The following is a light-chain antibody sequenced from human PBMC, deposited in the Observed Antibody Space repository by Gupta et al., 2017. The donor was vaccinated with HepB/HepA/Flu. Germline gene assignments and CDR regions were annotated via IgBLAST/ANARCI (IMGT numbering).Light chain of an antibody. CDR2: KNN. CDR3: ATWDVTLSGLWV. Sequence: QFMLTQPPSASGTPGQKVNMSCSGNSNNIGSNYVYWYQHVPGTTPKLVIFKNNQRPSGVPDRFSGAKSGTSASLAISGLRSDDEADYYCATWDVTLSGLWVFGGGTKLTVL. CDR1: SNNIGSNY. J-gene: IGLJ3*02. V-gene: IGLV1-47*01.